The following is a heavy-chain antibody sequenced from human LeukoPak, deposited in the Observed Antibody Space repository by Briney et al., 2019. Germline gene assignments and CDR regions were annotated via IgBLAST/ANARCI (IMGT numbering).Heavy chain of an antibody. V-gene: IGHV3-33*01. D-gene: IGHD1-26*01. CDR1: GFTFSSYG. CDR2: IWYDGSNK. CDR3: ARDLNSGSYQDASAFDI. Sequence: GGSLRLSCAASGFTFSSYGMHWVRQAPGKGLEWMAVIWYDGSNKYYADSVKGRFTISRDNSKNTPYLQMNSLRAEDTAVYYCARDLNSGSYQDASAFDIWGQGTMVTVSS. J-gene: IGHJ3*02.